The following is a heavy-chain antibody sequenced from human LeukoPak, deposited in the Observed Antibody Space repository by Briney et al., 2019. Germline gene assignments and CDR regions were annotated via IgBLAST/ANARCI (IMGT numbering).Heavy chain of an antibody. V-gene: IGHV1-8*01. CDR3: ARYQYYDFWSGPDY. J-gene: IGHJ4*02. Sequence: ASVKVSCKASGYTFTSYDINWVRQATEQGLEWMGWMNPNSGNTGYAQKFQGRVTMTRNTSISTAYMELSSLRSEDTAVYYCARYQYYDFWSGPDYWGQGTLVTVSS. CDR1: GYTFTSYD. D-gene: IGHD3-3*01. CDR2: MNPNSGNT.